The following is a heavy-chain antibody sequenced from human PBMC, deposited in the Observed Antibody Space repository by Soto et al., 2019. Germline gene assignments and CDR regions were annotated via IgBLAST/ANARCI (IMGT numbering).Heavy chain of an antibody. J-gene: IGHJ3*01. CDR3: ARAYYLADAFDV. D-gene: IGHD3-16*01. V-gene: IGHV1-18*01. Sequence: GSVKVSCKASGFRFSDYGFNWLRQAPGQGLEWMGWISAFNGNTETAQGLQDRVTMTTDSSTTTAHMDLTNLTTDDTSIYYCARAYYLADAFDVWGQGTMVTVSS. CDR2: ISAFNGNT. CDR1: GFRFSDYG.